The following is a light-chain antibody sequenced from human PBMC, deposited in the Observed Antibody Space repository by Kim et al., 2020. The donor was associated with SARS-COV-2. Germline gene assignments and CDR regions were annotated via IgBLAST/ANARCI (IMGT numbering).Light chain of an antibody. CDR3: NSRGSNDNVL. CDR2: GKN. CDR1: SLRSYQ. Sequence: VAVGQTVRITCQGDSLRSYQATWYQQKPGQAPIVVIYGKNNRPSGIPDRFSGSSSGDTASLTITGTQAGDEADYYCNSRGSNDNVLFGGGTQLTVL. J-gene: IGLJ2*01. V-gene: IGLV3-19*01.